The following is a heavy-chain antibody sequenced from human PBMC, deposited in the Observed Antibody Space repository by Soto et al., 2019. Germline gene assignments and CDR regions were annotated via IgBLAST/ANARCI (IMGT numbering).Heavy chain of an antibody. J-gene: IGHJ2*01. CDR3: ARDIVVVPGRGDNWYFDL. V-gene: IGHV1-2*02. Sequence: QVQLVQSGAEVKKPGASVKVSCKASGYTFTGYYMHWVRQAPGQGLEWMGWINPNSGGTNYAQKLQGRVTMTTDTSTSTAYMELRSLRSDDTAVYYCARDIVVVPGRGDNWYFDLWGRGTLVTVSS. CDR1: GYTFTGYY. D-gene: IGHD2-2*01. CDR2: INPNSGGT.